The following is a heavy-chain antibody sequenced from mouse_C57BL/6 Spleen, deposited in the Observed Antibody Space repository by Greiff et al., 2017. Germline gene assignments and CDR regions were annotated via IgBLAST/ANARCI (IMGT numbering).Heavy chain of an antibody. CDR3: ARGGNYGSTGYFDV. V-gene: IGHV1-64*01. D-gene: IGHD1-1*01. J-gene: IGHJ1*03. Sequence: QVQLQQPGAELVKPGASVTLSCKASGYTFTSYWMHWVKQRPGQGLEWIGMIHPNSGSTNYNEKFKSKATLTVDKSSSTAYMQLSSLTSEDSAVYYCARGGNYGSTGYFDVWGTGTTVTVSS. CDR2: IHPNSGST. CDR1: GYTFTSYW.